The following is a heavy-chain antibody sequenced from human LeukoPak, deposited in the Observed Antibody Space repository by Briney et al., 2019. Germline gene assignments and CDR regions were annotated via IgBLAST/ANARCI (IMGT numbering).Heavy chain of an antibody. V-gene: IGHV3-23*01. J-gene: IGHJ4*02. CDR1: GFTFSSYA. CDR3: ASTYYYDSSGYSPFDY. D-gene: IGHD3-22*01. Sequence: GGSLRLSCAASGFTFSSYAMSWVRQAPGKGLEWVSAISGSGGSTYYADSVKGRFTIPRDNSKNTLYLQMNSLRAEDTAVYYCASTYYYDSSGYSPFDYWGQGTLVTVSS. CDR2: ISGSGGST.